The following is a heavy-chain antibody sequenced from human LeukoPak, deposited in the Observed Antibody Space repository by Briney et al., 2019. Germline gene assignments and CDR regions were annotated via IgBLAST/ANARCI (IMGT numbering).Heavy chain of an antibody. V-gene: IGHV4-4*02. CDR2: IYHSGST. CDR1: GGSISSSNW. Sequence: SETLSLTCAVSGGSISSSNWWSWVRQPPGKGLEWIGEIYHSGSTNYNPSLKSRVTISVDTSKNQFSLKLSSVTAADTAVYYCAIIVATIRGPFDYWGQGTLVTVSS. J-gene: IGHJ4*02. CDR3: AIIVATIRGPFDY. D-gene: IGHD5-12*01.